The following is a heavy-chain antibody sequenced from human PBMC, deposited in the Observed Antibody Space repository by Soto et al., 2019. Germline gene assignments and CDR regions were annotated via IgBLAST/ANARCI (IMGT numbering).Heavy chain of an antibody. CDR1: GGTFSSYT. D-gene: IGHD3-10*01. CDR2: IIPILGIA. Sequence: QVQLVQSGAEVKKPGSSVKVSCKASGGTFSSYTISWVRQAPGQGLEWMGRIIPILGIANYAQKFQGRVTITADKSTSRAYMELSSLRSEDRAVYYCARDPHYYGSGSLDYWGQGTLVTVSS. J-gene: IGHJ4*02. V-gene: IGHV1-69*08. CDR3: ARDPHYYGSGSLDY.